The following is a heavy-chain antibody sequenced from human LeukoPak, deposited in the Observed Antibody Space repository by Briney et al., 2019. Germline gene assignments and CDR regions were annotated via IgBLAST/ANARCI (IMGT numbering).Heavy chain of an antibody. Sequence: GGSLRLSCAASGLAFSSYVMSWVRQAPGKGLDWVSAISGSGGSTYYADSVKGRFTISRDNSKNTLYLQMNSLRAEDTAVYYCAKDSDTSGGSYYFDYWGQGTLVTVSS. V-gene: IGHV3-23*01. J-gene: IGHJ4*02. D-gene: IGHD3-16*01. CDR3: AKDSDTSGGSYYFDY. CDR1: GLAFSSYV. CDR2: ISGSGGST.